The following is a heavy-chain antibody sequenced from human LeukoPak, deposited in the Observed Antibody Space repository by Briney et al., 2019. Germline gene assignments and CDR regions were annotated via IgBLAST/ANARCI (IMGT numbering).Heavy chain of an antibody. D-gene: IGHD3-9*01. CDR3: AKDSRLGRDGMYYYGMDV. CDR2: IYYSGST. J-gene: IGHJ6*02. V-gene: IGHV4-39*02. CDR1: GGSISSSSYY. Sequence: SETLSLTCTVSGGSISSSSYYWGWIRQPPGKGLEWSGNIYYSGSTYYNPSLKSRVTISVDTSKNQFSLKLRSVTAADTAVYYWAKDSRLGRDGMYYYGMDVWGQGTTVTVSS.